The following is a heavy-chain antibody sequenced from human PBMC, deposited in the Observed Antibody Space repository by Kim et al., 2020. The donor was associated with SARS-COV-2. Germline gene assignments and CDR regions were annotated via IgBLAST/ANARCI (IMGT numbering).Heavy chain of an antibody. D-gene: IGHD3-16*02. Sequence: SETLSLTCAVYGGSFSGYYWSWIRQPPGKGLEWIGEINHSGSTNYNPSLKSRVTISVDTSKNQFSLKLSSVTAADTAVYYCARIPFGGVIVRRLRGMDVWGQGTTVTVSS. V-gene: IGHV4-34*01. CDR1: GGSFSGYY. J-gene: IGHJ6*02. CDR3: ARIPFGGVIVRRLRGMDV. CDR2: INHSGST.